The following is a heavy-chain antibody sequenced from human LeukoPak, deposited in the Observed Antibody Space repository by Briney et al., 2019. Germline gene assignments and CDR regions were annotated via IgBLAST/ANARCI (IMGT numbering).Heavy chain of an antibody. Sequence: SQTLSLTCTVSGGSISSGDYYWSWIRQPPGKGLEWIGYIYYSGSTYYNPSLKSRVTISVDTSKNQFSLKLSSVTAADTAVYYCAREVSRWPYYFDYWGQGTLVTVSS. V-gene: IGHV4-30-4*01. CDR3: AREVSRWPYYFDY. D-gene: IGHD4-23*01. CDR1: GGSISSGDYY. CDR2: IYYSGST. J-gene: IGHJ4*02.